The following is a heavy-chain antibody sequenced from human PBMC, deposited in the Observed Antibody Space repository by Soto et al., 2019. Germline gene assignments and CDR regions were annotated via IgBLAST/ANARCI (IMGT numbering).Heavy chain of an antibody. CDR2: IYYSGST. CDR3: ASGYSGYVGPNGMDV. J-gene: IGHJ6*02. Sequence: SETLSLTGTVSGGSISSSSYYWGWIRQPPGKGLEWIGSIYYSGSTYYNPSLKSRVTISVDTSKNQFSLKLSSVTAADTAVYYCASGYSGYVGPNGMDVWGQGTTVTVSS. D-gene: IGHD5-12*01. CDR1: GGSISSSSYY. V-gene: IGHV4-39*01.